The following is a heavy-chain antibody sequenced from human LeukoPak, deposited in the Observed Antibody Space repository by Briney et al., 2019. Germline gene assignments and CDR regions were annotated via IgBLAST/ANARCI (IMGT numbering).Heavy chain of an antibody. D-gene: IGHD3-10*01. Sequence: GASVKVSFKASGYTFTSYGISWVRQAPGQGLEWMGGIIPIFGTANYAQKFQGRVTITTDESTSTAYMELSSLRSEDTAVYYCARSFQVRGVMAGGWFDPWGQGTLVTVSS. CDR1: GYTFTSYG. V-gene: IGHV1-69*05. J-gene: IGHJ5*02. CDR3: ARSFQVRGVMAGGWFDP. CDR2: IIPIFGTA.